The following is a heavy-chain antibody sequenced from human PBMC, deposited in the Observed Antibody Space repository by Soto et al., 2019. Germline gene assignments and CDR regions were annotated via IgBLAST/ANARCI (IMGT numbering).Heavy chain of an antibody. CDR1: GFSFSHYA. D-gene: IGHD7-27*01. CDR3: ARHRPDLGNALDL. Sequence: QLQLVESGGGVVQPGTSLRLSCAASGFSFSHYAMHWVRQAPGKGLEWVAVLSYNGGNINYADFVEGRFTISRDTSKNTLYLQMNSLRTEDTATYFCARHRPDLGNALDLWGQGTVVIVSS. V-gene: IGHV3-30-3*02. J-gene: IGHJ3*01. CDR2: LSYNGGNI.